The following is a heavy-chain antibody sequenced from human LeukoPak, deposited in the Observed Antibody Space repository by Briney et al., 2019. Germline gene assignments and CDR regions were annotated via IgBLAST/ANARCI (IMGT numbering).Heavy chain of an antibody. V-gene: IGHV3-48*01. J-gene: IGHJ4*02. CDR3: ARAHPGDYSDFQFDY. Sequence: GGSLRLSCAASGFTFSGFSTNWVRQAPGKGLEWVSYISSTSSTIYYADSVKGRFTISRDNAKNSLYLQMNSLRAEDTAVYYCARAHPGDYSDFQFDYWGQGTLVTVSS. D-gene: IGHD4-11*01. CDR2: ISSTSSTI. CDR1: GFTFSGFS.